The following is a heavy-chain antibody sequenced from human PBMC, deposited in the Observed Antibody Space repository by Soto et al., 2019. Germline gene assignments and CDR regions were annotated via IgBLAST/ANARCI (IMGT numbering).Heavy chain of an antibody. J-gene: IGHJ4*02. CDR3: ARGRKAPHAQQLSTAYYFDY. CDR2: INAGNGNT. D-gene: IGHD6-13*01. Sequence: ASVKVSCKASGYTFTSYAMHWVRHAPGQRLEWMGWINAGNGNTKYSQKFQGRVTITRDTSASTAYMELSSLRSEDTAVYYCARGRKAPHAQQLSTAYYFDYWGQGTLVTVSS. V-gene: IGHV1-3*01. CDR1: GYTFTSYA.